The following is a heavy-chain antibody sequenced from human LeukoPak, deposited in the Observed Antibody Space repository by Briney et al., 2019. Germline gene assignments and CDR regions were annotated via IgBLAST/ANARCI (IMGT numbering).Heavy chain of an antibody. CDR3: ARDSTSKLDY. J-gene: IGHJ4*02. CDR1: GFSFSAYW. V-gene: IGHV3-7*01. Sequence: GGSLRLSCAASGFSFSAYWMTWVRQAPGKGLEWVDNIKQDGSERHYVDSVRGRFTISRDNARNSLHLQMNSLRAEDTAVYYCARDSTSKLDYWGQGTLVTVSS. CDR2: IKQDGSER.